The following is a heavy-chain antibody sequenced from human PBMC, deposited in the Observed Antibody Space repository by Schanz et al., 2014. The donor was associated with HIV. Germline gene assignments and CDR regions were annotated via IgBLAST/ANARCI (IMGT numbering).Heavy chain of an antibody. Sequence: QVQLVESGGGVVQPGRSRRLSCEASGFTFSSYGMHWVRQAPGKGLEWVATIWYDGSKKYYADSVKGRITISRDNSKNAVYLQMNSLRVEDRAVYYCAKSLPIETATITYFDYWGQGTLVTVSS. J-gene: IGHJ4*02. V-gene: IGHV3-33*06. CDR2: IWYDGSKK. CDR3: AKSLPIETATITYFDY. CDR1: GFTFSSYG. D-gene: IGHD1-20*01.